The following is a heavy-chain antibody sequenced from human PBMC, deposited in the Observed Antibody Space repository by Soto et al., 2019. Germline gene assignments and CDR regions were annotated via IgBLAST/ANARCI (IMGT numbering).Heavy chain of an antibody. J-gene: IGHJ5*02. CDR2: IYYSGST. Sequence: SETLSLTCTVSGGSISSGGYYWSWIRQHPGKGLEWIGYIYYSGSTYYNPSLKSRVTISVDTSKNQFSLKLSSVTAADTAVYYCARAPRIYYVSGPPKPTNWFDPWGQGTLVTVSS. D-gene: IGHD3-10*01. CDR1: GGSISSGGYY. CDR3: ARAPRIYYVSGPPKPTNWFDP. V-gene: IGHV4-31*03.